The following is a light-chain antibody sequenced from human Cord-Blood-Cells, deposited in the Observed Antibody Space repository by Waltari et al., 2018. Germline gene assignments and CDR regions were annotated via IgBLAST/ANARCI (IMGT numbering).Light chain of an antibody. CDR3: CSYAGSYIYV. Sequence: QSPLTQPRSVSASPGQSVTISCTGTSSDVGGYNSVSWYQQHPGKAPKLMIYDVSKRPSGVPDRFSGSKSGNTASLTISGLQAEDEADYYCCSYAGSYIYVFGTGTKVTVL. J-gene: IGLJ1*01. V-gene: IGLV2-11*01. CDR2: DVS. CDR1: SSDVGGYNS.